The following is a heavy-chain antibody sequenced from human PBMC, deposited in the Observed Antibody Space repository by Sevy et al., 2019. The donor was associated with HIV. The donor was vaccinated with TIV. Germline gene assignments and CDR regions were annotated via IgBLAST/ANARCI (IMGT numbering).Heavy chain of an antibody. CDR1: GFTFSSYE. J-gene: IGHJ4*02. CDR3: AGENYYDSEGYRFDY. CDR2: ISNSGTTI. D-gene: IGHD3-22*01. Sequence: GGSLRLSCAASGFTFSSYEMNWVRQAPGKGLEWVSYISNSGTTISYSDSVKGRFTISRDNARNSLYLQMNSLRAEDTAVYYCAGENYYDSEGYRFDYWGQGTLVTVSS. V-gene: IGHV3-48*03.